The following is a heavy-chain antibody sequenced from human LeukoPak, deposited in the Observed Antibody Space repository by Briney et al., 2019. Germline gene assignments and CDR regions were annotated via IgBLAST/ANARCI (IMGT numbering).Heavy chain of an antibody. Sequence: ASVKDSCKASGYTFTSYYMHWVRQAPGQGLEWMGIINPSGGSTSYAQKFQGRVTKTKDMSASTVYMELSSLRSEDTAVYYCARLLVGATGGFDYWGQGTLVTVSS. CDR2: INPSGGST. CDR3: ARLLVGATGGFDY. D-gene: IGHD1-26*01. V-gene: IGHV1-46*01. J-gene: IGHJ4*02. CDR1: GYTFTSYY.